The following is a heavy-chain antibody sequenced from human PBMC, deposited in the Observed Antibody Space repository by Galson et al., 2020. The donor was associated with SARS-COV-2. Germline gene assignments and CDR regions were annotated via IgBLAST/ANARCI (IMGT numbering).Heavy chain of an antibody. J-gene: IGHJ6*02. Sequence: GGSLRLSCAASGFTFSSYSMNWVRQAPGKGLEWVSSISSSSSYIYYADSVKGRFTISRDNAKNSLYLQMNSLRAEDTAVYYCATMEGLEPHTYYYYGMDVWGQGTTVTVSS. CDR2: ISSSSSYI. D-gene: IGHD1-1*01. CDR3: ATMEGLEPHTYYYYGMDV. CDR1: GFTFSSYS. V-gene: IGHV3-21*01.